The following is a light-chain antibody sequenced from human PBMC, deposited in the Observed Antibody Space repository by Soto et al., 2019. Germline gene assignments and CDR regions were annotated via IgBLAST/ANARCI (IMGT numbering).Light chain of an antibody. J-gene: IGKJ1*01. CDR2: DAS. CDR1: QSVGSSY. Sequence: EIVLTQSPVTLSLSPGERATLSCGASQSVGSSYLAWYQRKPGLAPRLLIYDASIRATGIPARFSGSGSGADFTLTISRLEPEDFAVYYCQQYGSLSWTFGQGTQVDIK. CDR3: QQYGSLSWT. V-gene: IGKV3D-20*01.